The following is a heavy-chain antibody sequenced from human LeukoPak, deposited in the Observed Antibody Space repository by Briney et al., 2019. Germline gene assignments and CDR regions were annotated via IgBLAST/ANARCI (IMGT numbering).Heavy chain of an antibody. CDR3: ARDRPYYDILTGTYRDY. D-gene: IGHD3-9*01. V-gene: IGHV4-59*12. J-gene: IGHJ4*02. Sequence: PSETLSLTCTVSGSMYNYYWSWIRQPPGKGLEWIGYIHYNGITSYNPSLESRVTMSLDTSENQVSLKLTSVTAADTAVYYCARDRPYYDILTGTYRDYWGQGTLVTVSS. CDR2: IHYNGIT. CDR1: GSMYNYY.